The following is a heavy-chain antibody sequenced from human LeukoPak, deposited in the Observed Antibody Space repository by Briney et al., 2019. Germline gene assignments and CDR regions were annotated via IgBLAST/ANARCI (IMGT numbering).Heavy chain of an antibody. CDR3: AKETDSSGYYPFDY. D-gene: IGHD3-22*01. J-gene: IGHJ4*02. V-gene: IGHV3-23*01. CDR2: ISYSGGST. CDR1: GFTFSSYA. Sequence: GGSLRLSCATSGFTFSSYAMSWVRQAPGKGLECVSGISYSGGSTYYADSVKGRFTIIRDNSKNTLYLQMNSLRAEDTAVYYCAKETDSSGYYPFDYWGQGTLVTVSS.